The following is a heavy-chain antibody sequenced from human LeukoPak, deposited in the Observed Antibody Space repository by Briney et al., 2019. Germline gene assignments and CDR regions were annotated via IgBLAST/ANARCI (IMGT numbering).Heavy chain of an antibody. CDR3: AKGSGSNYPA. D-gene: IGHD3-10*01. V-gene: IGHV3-23*01. Sequence: GGSLRLSCAASGFTFSNYAMSWVRQAPGKGLEWVSTISASGGSTYYADSVKGRFTISRDNSKNTLYLQMNSLRAEDTAVYYCAKGSGSNYPAWGRGTLVTVSS. CDR2: ISASGGST. J-gene: IGHJ4*02. CDR1: GFTFSNYA.